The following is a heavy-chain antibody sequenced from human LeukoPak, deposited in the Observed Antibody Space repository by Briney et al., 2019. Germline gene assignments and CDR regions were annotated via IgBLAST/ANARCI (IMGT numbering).Heavy chain of an antibody. D-gene: IGHD2-21*02. CDR1: GYTFTGYY. J-gene: IGHJ4*02. V-gene: IGHV1-2*02. CDR2: INPNSGGT. Sequence: GASVKVSCKASGYTFTGYYMHWVRQAPGQGLEWMGWINPNSGGTNYAQKFQGRVTMTRDTSISTAYMELSRLRSDDTAVYYCARWGNTEDVVVTAMGIDYWGQGTLVTVSS. CDR3: ARWGNTEDVVVTAMGIDY.